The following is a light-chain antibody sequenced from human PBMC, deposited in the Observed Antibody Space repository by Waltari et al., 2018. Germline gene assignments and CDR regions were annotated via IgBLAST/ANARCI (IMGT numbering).Light chain of an antibody. CDR3: SSYAGSNNLV. CDR2: EVN. V-gene: IGLV2-8*01. CDR1: SSDVGCYNY. J-gene: IGLJ1*01. Sequence: QSALTQPPSASGSRRQSVTISCTGTSSDVGCYNYVSWYQHHPGEAPKLMIFEVNKRPSGVPDRFSGSKSGNTASLTVSGLQAEDDADYYCSSYAGSNNLVFGTGTKVTVL.